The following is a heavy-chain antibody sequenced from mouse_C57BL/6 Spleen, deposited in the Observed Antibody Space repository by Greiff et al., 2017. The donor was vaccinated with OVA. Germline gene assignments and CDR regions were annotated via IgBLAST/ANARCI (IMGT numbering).Heavy chain of an antibody. Sequence: VQLQQPGAELVRPGSSVKLSCKASGYTFTSYWMHWVKQRPIQGLEWIGNIDPSDSETHYNQKFKDKATLTADKSSSTAYMQLSSLTSEDSAVYDCAGGDLYAVDDWGQGTSVTVAS. V-gene: IGHV1-52*01. CDR1: GYTFTSYW. J-gene: IGHJ4*01. CDR2: IDPSDSET. CDR3: AGGDLYAVDD. D-gene: IGHD3-3*01.